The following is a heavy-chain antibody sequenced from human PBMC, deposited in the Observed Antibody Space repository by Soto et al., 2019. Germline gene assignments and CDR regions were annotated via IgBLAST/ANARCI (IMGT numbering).Heavy chain of an antibody. CDR2: IYYSGST. J-gene: IGHJ6*02. CDR3: ARFNWNYVRDYYYGMDV. Sequence: SETLSLTCTVSGGSISSYYWSWIRQPPGKGLEWIGYIYYSGSTNYNPSLQSRVTISVDTSKNQFSLKLSSVTAADTAVYYCARFNWNYVRDYYYGMDVWGQGTTVTVSS. V-gene: IGHV4-59*01. CDR1: GGSISSYY. D-gene: IGHD1-7*01.